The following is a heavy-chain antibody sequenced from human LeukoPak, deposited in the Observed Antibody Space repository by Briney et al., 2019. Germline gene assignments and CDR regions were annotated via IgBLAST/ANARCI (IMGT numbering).Heavy chain of an antibody. CDR3: ARESLSGGYELDS. CDR2: IYYSGST. CDR1: GGSISSYY. D-gene: IGHD5-12*01. J-gene: IGHJ4*02. Sequence: SETLSLTCTVSGGSISSYYWSWIRQPPGKGLEWIGYIYYSGSTNYNPSLKSRVTISVDTSKNQFSLKLSSVTAADTAVYYCARESLSGGYELDSWGQGTLVTVSS. V-gene: IGHV4-59*12.